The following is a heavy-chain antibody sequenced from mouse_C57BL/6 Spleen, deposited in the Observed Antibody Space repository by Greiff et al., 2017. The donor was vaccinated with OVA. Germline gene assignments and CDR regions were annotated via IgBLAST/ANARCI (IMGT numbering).Heavy chain of an antibody. CDR2: IHPNSGST. D-gene: IGHD2-1*01. V-gene: IGHV1-64*01. CDR3: ARGGGNYVAMDY. J-gene: IGHJ4*01. Sequence: QVHVKQPGAELVKPGASVKLSCKASGYTFTSYWMHWVKQRPGQGLEWIGMIHPNSGSTNYNEKFKSKATLTVDKSSSTAYMQLSSLTSEDSAVYYCARGGGNYVAMDYWGQGTSVTVSS. CDR1: GYTFTSYW.